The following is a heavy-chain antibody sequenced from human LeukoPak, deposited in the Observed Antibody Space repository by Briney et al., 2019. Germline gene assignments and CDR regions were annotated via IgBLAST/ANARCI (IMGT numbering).Heavy chain of an antibody. Sequence: PGGSLRLSCAASGFTFSSYSMNWVRQAPGKGLEWVSSISSSSSYIYYADSVKGRFTISRDNATNSLYLHMNSLRAEDTAVYYCARGHGSSWPGFDYWGQGTLVTVSS. CDR1: GFTFSSYS. V-gene: IGHV3-21*01. D-gene: IGHD6-13*01. CDR2: ISSSSSYI. CDR3: ARGHGSSWPGFDY. J-gene: IGHJ4*02.